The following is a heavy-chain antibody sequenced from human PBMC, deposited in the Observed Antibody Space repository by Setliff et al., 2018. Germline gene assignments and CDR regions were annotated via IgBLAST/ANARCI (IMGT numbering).Heavy chain of an antibody. V-gene: IGHV1-18*01. Sequence: ASVKVSCKASGYTFTSYCISWVRQAPGQGVEWMGWISAYNGNTNYAQKRQGRVTMTTDTSTSTASMELRSLRSDDTAVYYCARRNLGGSGSEYWGQGTLVTVSS. CDR1: GYTFTSYC. CDR3: ARRNLGGSGSEY. CDR2: ISAYNGNT. D-gene: IGHD3-10*01. J-gene: IGHJ4*02.